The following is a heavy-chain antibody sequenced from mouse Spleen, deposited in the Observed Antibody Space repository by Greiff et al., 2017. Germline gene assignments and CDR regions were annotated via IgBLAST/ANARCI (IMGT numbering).Heavy chain of an antibody. Sequence: EVMLVESGGGLVKLGGSLKLSCAASGFTFSSYYMSWVRQTPEKRLEWVATISSGGGSTYYPDSVKGRFTISRDNAKNTLYLQMSSLNSEDTAVYYCARLRVYGNYRGFAYWGQGTLVTVSA. CDR3: ARLRVYGNYRGFAY. CDR2: ISSGGGST. CDR1: GFTFSSYY. J-gene: IGHJ3*01. D-gene: IGHD2-10*02. V-gene: IGHV5-9*01.